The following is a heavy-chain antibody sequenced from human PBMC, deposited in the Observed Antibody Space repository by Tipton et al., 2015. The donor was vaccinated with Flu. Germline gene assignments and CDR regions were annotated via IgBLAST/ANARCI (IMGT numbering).Heavy chain of an antibody. CDR3: SRSTYYYGSGSSDY. CDR2: VSHSGIT. V-gene: IGHV4-38-2*01. J-gene: IGHJ4*02. Sequence: TLSLTCAVSGDSISSDYYWGWIRQPPGKGLEWIGSVSHSGITYYEPSLKSRVTISLDTFQNQFSLKLISVTAADTAVYYCSRSTYYYGSGSSDYWGQGTLVAASS. D-gene: IGHD3-10*01. CDR1: GDSISSDYY.